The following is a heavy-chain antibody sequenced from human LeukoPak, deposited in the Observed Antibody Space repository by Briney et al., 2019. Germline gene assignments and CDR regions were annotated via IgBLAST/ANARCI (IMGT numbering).Heavy chain of an antibody. V-gene: IGHV3-33*01. CDR1: GFTFSSYG. Sequence: GGSLRLSCAASGFTFSSYGMHWVRQAPGKGLEWVAVIWYDGSNKYYADSVKGRFTISRDNSKNTLYLQMNSLRAEDTAVYYCARVSPSRGVAGYWGQGTLVTVSS. CDR2: IWYDGSNK. D-gene: IGHD3-10*01. CDR3: ARVSPSRGVAGY. J-gene: IGHJ4*02.